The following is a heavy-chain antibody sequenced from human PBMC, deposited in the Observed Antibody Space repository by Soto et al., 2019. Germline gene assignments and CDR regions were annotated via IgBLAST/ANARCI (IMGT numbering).Heavy chain of an antibody. V-gene: IGHV1-69*06. Sequence: SVKVSCKASGGTFSSYAISWVRQAPGQGLEWMGGIIPIFGTANYAQKFQGRVTITADKSTSTAYMELSSLRSEDTAVYYCARGGNYYDSSGYYCDYWGQGTMVTVSS. J-gene: IGHJ4*02. D-gene: IGHD3-22*01. CDR2: IIPIFGTA. CDR1: GGTFSSYA. CDR3: ARGGNYYDSSGYYCDY.